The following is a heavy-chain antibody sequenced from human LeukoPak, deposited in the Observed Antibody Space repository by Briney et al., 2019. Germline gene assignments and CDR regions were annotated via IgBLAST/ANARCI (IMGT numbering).Heavy chain of an antibody. CDR1: GFTFSSYS. D-gene: IGHD3-22*01. J-gene: IGHJ4*02. CDR2: ISSSSSYI. V-gene: IGHV3-21*01. CDR3: ARVYDSSGPQTGSGY. Sequence: PGGSLRLSCAASGFTFSSYSMNWVRQAPGKGLEWVSSISSSSSYIYYADSVKGRFTISRDNAKNSLYLQMNSLRAEDTAVYYCARVYDSSGPQTGSGYWGQGTLVTVSS.